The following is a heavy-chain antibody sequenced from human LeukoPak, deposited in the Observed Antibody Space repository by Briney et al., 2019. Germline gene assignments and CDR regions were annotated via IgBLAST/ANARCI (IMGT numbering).Heavy chain of an antibody. CDR1: KFTFSSYA. CDR2: ISDNGRST. CDR3: AKDVRPGGGGMDV. J-gene: IGHJ6*02. D-gene: IGHD3-10*02. V-gene: IGHV3-23*01. Sequence: GGSLRLSCAASKFTFSSYAMSWVRQAPGKGLEWVSTISDNGRSTHYADSVKGRFTISRDNSKNTLDLQMNSLKDEDTAIYYCAKDVRPGGGGMDVWGQGTTVTVSS.